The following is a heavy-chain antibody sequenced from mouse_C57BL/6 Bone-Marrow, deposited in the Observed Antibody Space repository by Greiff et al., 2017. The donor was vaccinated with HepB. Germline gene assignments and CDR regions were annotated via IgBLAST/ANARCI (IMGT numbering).Heavy chain of an antibody. Sequence: QVHVKQSGAELARPGASVKLSCKASGYTFTSYGISWVKQRTGQGLEWIGEIYPRSGNTYYNEKFKGKATLTADKSSSTAYMELRSLTSEDSAVYFCARDYYGSSYVAWFAYWDQGTLVTVSA. V-gene: IGHV1-81*01. CDR2: IYPRSGNT. J-gene: IGHJ3*01. CDR3: ARDYYGSSYVAWFAY. D-gene: IGHD1-1*01. CDR1: GYTFTSYG.